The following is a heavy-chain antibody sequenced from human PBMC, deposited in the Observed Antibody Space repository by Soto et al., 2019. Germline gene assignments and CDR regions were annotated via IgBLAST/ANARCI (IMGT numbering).Heavy chain of an antibody. Sequence: PGGSLRLSCAASGFTFSHYWMHWVRQAPGKGLVWVARINSDGNSANYADSVKGRFTVSRDNAKTTLYLHMNSLRAEDTAVYHCARDAFRGYGTGGWFDPWGQGTLVTVSS. CDR3: ARDAFRGYGTGGWFDP. D-gene: IGHD5-12*01. CDR1: GFTFSHYW. J-gene: IGHJ5*02. V-gene: IGHV3-74*01. CDR2: INSDGNSA.